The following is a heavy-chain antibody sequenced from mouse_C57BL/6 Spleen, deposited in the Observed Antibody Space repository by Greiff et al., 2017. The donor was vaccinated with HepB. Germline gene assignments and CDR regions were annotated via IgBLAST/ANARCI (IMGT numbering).Heavy chain of an antibody. Sequence: VQLQQSGAELAKPGASVKLSCKASGYTFTSYWMHWVKQRPGQGLEWIGYINPSSGYTKYNQKFKDKATLTADKTSSTAYMQLSSLTYEDSAVYYCARDYGSSYGYFDVWGTGTTVTVSS. CDR2: INPSSGYT. J-gene: IGHJ1*03. V-gene: IGHV1-7*01. CDR3: ARDYGSSYGYFDV. D-gene: IGHD1-1*01. CDR1: GYTFTSYW.